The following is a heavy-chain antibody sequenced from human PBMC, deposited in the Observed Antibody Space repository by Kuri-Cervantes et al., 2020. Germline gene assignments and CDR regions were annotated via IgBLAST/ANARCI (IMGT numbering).Heavy chain of an antibody. D-gene: IGHD2-2*01. V-gene: IGHV3-73*01. CDR2: IRSKANKYAT. CDR3: TRGVVVVVPAAVYYYYYYMDV. CDR1: GFIFSGSA. Sequence: GGSLRLSCVTSGFIFSGSAIHWVRQASGKGLEWVGCIRSKANKYATTYAASVQGRFTISRDESKNTAYLQMNSLKTEDTAVYYCTRGVVVVVPAAVYYYYYYMDVWGKGTTVTVSS. J-gene: IGHJ6*03.